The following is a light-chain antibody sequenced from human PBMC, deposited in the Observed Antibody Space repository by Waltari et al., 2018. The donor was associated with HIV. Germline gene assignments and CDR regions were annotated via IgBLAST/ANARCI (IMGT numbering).Light chain of an antibody. CDR3: QQYDSYSWT. CDR1: QSISNW. Sequence: DIQMTQSPSTLSASVGDRVTITCRASQSISNWLAWYQQKPGKAPKLLRASTLESGVPSRFSGSGSGTEFTLTISRLQPDDFATYYCQQYDSYSWTFGQGTKVEI. J-gene: IGKJ1*01. V-gene: IGKV1-5*03. CDR2: RAS.